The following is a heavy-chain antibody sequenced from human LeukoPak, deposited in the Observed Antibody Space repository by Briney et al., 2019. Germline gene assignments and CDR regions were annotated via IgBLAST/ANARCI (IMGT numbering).Heavy chain of an antibody. CDR2: ISAYNGNP. CDR1: GYTFTSYV. D-gene: IGHD6-13*01. V-gene: IGHV1-18*01. J-gene: IGHJ6*03. CDR3: VRGGGAAADYSYYYMDV. Sequence: ASVKVSRKASGYTFTSYVITWVRQAPGQGREWMGWISAYNGNPNYAQKLQGRVTITTDTSTSTASMELTRLRSDDPAGYYCVRGGGAAADYSYYYMDVWGKGTTVTVSS.